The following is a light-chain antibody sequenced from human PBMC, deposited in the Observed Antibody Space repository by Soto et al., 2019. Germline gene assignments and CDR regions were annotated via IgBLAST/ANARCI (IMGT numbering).Light chain of an antibody. CDR2: TNN. Sequence: QSVLTQPPSASGAPGPRVTLSCSGTSSHIGSNTVNWYQQLPGTAPKLLIYTNNQRPPGVPDRCSGSKSGTSASLAIGGLQSEDEAAYYCAAWDDSLNGLVFGTGTKLTVL. V-gene: IGLV1-44*01. CDR3: AAWDDSLNGLV. CDR1: SSHIGSNT. J-gene: IGLJ1*01.